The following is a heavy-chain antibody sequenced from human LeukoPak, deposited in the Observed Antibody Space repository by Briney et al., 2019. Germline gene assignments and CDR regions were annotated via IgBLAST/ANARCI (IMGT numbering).Heavy chain of an antibody. V-gene: IGHV4-59*01. CDR1: GASISSYY. CDR3: ARHGWFAP. Sequence: PSETLSLTCTVSGASISSYYWSWIRQPPGKGLEWIGYYSGSTNYNPSLKSRVTISVDTSKNQFSLKLSSVTAADTAVYYCARHGWFAPGAQEPLVPVPP. J-gene: IGHJ5*02. CDR2: YSGST.